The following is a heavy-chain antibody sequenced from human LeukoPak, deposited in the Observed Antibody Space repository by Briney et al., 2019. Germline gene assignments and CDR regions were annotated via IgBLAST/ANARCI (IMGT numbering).Heavy chain of an antibody. Sequence: GGSLRHSCAASGFTFSSYSMNWVRQAPGKGREWVSSISSSSSYIYYADSVKGRFTISRDNAKNSLYLQMNSPRAEDTAVYYCARDGGNSFDYWGQGTLVTVSS. V-gene: IGHV3-21*01. D-gene: IGHD2-15*01. CDR3: ARDGGNSFDY. CDR1: GFTFSSYS. CDR2: ISSSSSYI. J-gene: IGHJ4*02.